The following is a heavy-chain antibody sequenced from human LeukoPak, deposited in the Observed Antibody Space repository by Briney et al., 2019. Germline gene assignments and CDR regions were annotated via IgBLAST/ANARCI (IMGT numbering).Heavy chain of an antibody. Sequence: PGGSLRLSCAASGFTFSSYWMHWVRQAPGEWLVWVSRIKSDGSSTSYADSVKGRFTISRDNAKNTLYLQMNSLRAEDTAVYYCARGGSGSYYRGRFPNWFDPWGQGTLVTVSS. J-gene: IGHJ5*02. CDR1: GFTFSSYW. CDR2: IKSDGSST. CDR3: ARGGSGSYYRGRFPNWFDP. V-gene: IGHV3-74*01. D-gene: IGHD3-10*01.